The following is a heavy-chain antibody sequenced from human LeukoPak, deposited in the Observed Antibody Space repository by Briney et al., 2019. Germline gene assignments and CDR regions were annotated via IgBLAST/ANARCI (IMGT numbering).Heavy chain of an antibody. CDR3: ARDNYGDYGLKY. CDR1: GFTFSSYW. J-gene: IGHJ4*02. Sequence: PGGSLRLSCAASGFTFSSYWMHWVRQAPGKGLVGVSRINSDGSSTSYADSVKGRFTISRDNAKNTLYLQMNSLRAEDTAVYYCARDNYGDYGLKYWGQGTLVTVSS. D-gene: IGHD4-17*01. CDR2: INSDGSST. V-gene: IGHV3-74*01.